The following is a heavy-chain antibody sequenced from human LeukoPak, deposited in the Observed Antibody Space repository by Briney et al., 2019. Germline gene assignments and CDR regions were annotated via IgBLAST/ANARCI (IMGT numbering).Heavy chain of an antibody. Sequence: GGSLRLSCAASGFTSSNYALHWVRQAPGKGLEWVAFIRYDGTNIYYADSVKGRFTISRDNSKNTLYLQMNSLRAEDTAVYYCAKEPKYQLLSYYFDYWGQGTLVTVSS. CDR3: AKEPKYQLLSYYFDY. D-gene: IGHD2-2*01. CDR1: GFTSSNYA. CDR2: IRYDGTNI. J-gene: IGHJ4*02. V-gene: IGHV3-30*02.